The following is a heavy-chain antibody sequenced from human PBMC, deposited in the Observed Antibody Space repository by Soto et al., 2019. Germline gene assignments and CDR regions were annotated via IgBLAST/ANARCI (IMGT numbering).Heavy chain of an antibody. CDR2: VYHSGST. CDR1: GGSISTSNW. J-gene: IGHJ6*01. Sequence: SETLSLTCAVSGGSISTSNWWSWVRQPPGKGLEWIGEVYHSGSTNYNPSFKSRVTISVDTSKNQFSLKLSSVTAADTAVYYCARAIAVAGQYNYYYYYGMDV. D-gene: IGHD6-19*01. V-gene: IGHV4-4*02. CDR3: ARAIAVAGQYNYYYYYGMDV.